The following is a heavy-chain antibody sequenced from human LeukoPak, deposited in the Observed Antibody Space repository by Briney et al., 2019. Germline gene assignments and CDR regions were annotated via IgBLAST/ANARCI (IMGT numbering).Heavy chain of an antibody. CDR2: IGYSAGDT. V-gene: IGHV3-23*01. J-gene: IGHJ4*02. CDR1: GFIVSNYA. D-gene: IGHD4-17*01. CDR3: AKDDDGRHHGADH. Sequence: PGGSLRLSCAASGFIVSNYAMTWVRQAPGKGLEWVSAIGYSAGDTYYADSVKGRFTISRDYSMNTLYLQMTSLRDDDTALYYCAKDDDGRHHGADHWGRGTLVTVSS.